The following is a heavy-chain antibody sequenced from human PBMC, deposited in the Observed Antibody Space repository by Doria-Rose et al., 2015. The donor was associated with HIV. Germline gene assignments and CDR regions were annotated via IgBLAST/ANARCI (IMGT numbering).Heavy chain of an antibody. CDR2: SLADDER. CDR3: ARIKSSRWYHKYYFDF. CDR1: EVSLSSPGMG. D-gene: IGHD6-13*01. Sequence: QVQLVQSGPVLVKPTETLTLTCTVSEVSLSSPGMGVSWIRQPPGKALEWLANSLADDERSYKTSLKSRLTSSRGTSKSQVVLTMTDVDPVDTATYYCARIKSSRWYHKYYFDFWGQGTLVIVSA. J-gene: IGHJ4*02. V-gene: IGHV2-26*01.